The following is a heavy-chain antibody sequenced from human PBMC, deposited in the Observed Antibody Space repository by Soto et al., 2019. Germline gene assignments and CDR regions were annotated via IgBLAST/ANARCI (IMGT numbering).Heavy chain of an antibody. CDR2: IRSSSSYI. CDR1: GFTFSSYS. V-gene: IGHV3-21*01. J-gene: IGHJ4*02. Sequence: EVQLVESGGGLVKPGGSLRLSCAASGFTFSSYSMNWVRQAPGKGLEWVSSIRSSSSYIYYADPVKGRFTISSDNAKNSLYLQMNSLRAEDTPVYYCARVGGQLVPGFDYWGQGTLVTVSS. D-gene: IGHD6-6*01. CDR3: ARVGGQLVPGFDY.